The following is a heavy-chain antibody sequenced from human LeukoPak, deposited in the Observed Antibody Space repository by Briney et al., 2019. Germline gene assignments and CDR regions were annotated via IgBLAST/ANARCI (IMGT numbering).Heavy chain of an antibody. Sequence: SETLSLTCAVYGGSFSGYYWSWIRQPPGKGLEWIGEINHSGSTNYNPSLKSRVTISVDTSKNQFPLKLSSVTAADTAVYYCASRSGYYYGGTAFDYWGQGTLVTVSS. CDR1: GGSFSGYY. CDR3: ASRSGYYYGGTAFDY. CDR2: INHSGST. D-gene: IGHD3-22*01. J-gene: IGHJ4*02. V-gene: IGHV4-34*01.